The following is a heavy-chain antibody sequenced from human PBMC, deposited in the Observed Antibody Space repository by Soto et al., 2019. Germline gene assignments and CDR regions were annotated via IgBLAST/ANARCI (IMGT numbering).Heavy chain of an antibody. J-gene: IGHJ6*02. CDR2: INPNSGGT. D-gene: IGHD6-13*01. CDR1: GYTFTGYY. Sequence: ASVKVSCKASGYTFTGYYMHWVRQAPGQGLEWMGWINPNSGGTNYAQKFQGWVTMTRDTSISTAYMELSRLRSDDTAVYYCARDVFLPGYSSSWYDYYYYGMDVWGQGTTVTVSS. V-gene: IGHV1-2*04. CDR3: ARDVFLPGYSSSWYDYYYYGMDV.